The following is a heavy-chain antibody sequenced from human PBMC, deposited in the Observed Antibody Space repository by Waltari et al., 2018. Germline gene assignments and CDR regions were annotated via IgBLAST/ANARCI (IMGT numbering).Heavy chain of an antibody. CDR3: AELSSSVFDI. CDR1: GFTFSSYW. V-gene: IGHV3-74*01. Sequence: EVQLVESGGGLVQPGGSLRLSCAASGFTFSSYWMQWVRQAPGKGLAWVSRSNSEGSSTSYADSVMGRFTISRDNAKNTLYLQMNSLSVDDTAVYYCAELSSSVFDIWGQGTMVTVSS. J-gene: IGHJ3*02. CDR2: SNSEGSST. D-gene: IGHD1-7*01.